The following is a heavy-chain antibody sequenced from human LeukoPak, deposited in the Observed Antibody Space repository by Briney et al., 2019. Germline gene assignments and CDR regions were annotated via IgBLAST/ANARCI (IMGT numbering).Heavy chain of an antibody. CDR3: ARDRPNYYGSDGHYYRRDGDY. Sequence: GGSLRLSCAASGFTFSIYAMSWVRQAPGKGLQWVSSITSRGESTWYVDSVKGRFTITRDDSENTLYLQMNSLRAEDTAVYYCARDRPNYYGSDGHYYRRDGDYWGRGTLVSVSS. V-gene: IGHV3-23*01. J-gene: IGHJ4*02. CDR2: ITSRGEST. D-gene: IGHD3-22*01. CDR1: GFTFSIYA.